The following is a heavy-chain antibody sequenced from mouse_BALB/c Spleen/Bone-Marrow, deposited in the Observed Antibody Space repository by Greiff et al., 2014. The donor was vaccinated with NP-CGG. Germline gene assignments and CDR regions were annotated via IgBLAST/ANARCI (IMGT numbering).Heavy chain of an antibody. J-gene: IGHJ3*01. V-gene: IGHV14-3*02. CDR2: IDPANGNT. CDR3: AMYYYGSSLFAY. CDR1: GFNIKDTY. Sequence: VQLQQSGAELVKPGASVKLSCTASGFNIKDTYMHWVKHRPEQGLEWIGRIDPANGNTKYDPKFQGKATITADTSSNTAYLQLSSLTSEDTAVYYCAMYYYGSSLFAYWGQGTLVTVSA. D-gene: IGHD1-1*01.